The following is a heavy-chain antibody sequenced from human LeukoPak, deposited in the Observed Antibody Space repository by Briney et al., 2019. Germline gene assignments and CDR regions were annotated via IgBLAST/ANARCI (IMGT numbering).Heavy chain of an antibody. CDR2: IYYSGST. J-gene: IGHJ4*02. CDR3: ARDESYFDY. V-gene: IGHV4-39*07. CDR1: GGSISSSSYY. Sequence: SETLSLTCTVSGGSISSSSYYWGWIRQPPGKGLEWIGSIYYSGSTYYNPSLKSRVTISVDMSKNQFSLKLSSVTAADTAVYYCARDESYFDYWGQGTLVTVSS.